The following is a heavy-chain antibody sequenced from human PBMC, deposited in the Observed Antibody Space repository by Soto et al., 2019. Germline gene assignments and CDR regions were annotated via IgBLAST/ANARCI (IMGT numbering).Heavy chain of an antibody. V-gene: IGHV1-18*01. CDR3: ARETPPADY. CDR2: ISAYNGNT. Sequence: QVQLVQSGAEVKKPGASVKVSCTASGYTFTSYGISWVRQAPGQGLEWMAWISAYNGNTNYAQKLRGRVAIPTATPTSTAYLELRSLRSGDRAVYYCARETPPADYWGQGTLVSVSS. J-gene: IGHJ4*02. CDR1: GYTFTSYG.